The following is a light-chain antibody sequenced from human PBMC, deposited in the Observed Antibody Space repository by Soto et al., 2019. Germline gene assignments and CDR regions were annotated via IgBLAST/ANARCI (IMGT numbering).Light chain of an antibody. Sequence: EIVRTQSPATLSVSPGERATLACRASQSFSSNLAWYQQKPGQAPRLLIYGASTRATGIPARFSGSGSGTEFTLTISRLQSEDFAVYYCQQYNNWPPYTFGQGTKLAIK. V-gene: IGKV3-15*01. CDR2: GAS. CDR1: QSFSSN. CDR3: QQYNNWPPYT. J-gene: IGKJ2*01.